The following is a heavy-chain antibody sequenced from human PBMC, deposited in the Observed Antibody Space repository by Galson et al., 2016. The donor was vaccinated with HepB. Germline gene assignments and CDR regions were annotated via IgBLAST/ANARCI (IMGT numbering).Heavy chain of an antibody. CDR1: GDSVSSDSAS. Sequence: CAISGDSVSSDSASWNWLRQSPSRGLEWLGRTYYRSNWYHEYAVSVESRITINPDTSKNQFSLHLNSVTPEDTAVYFCGREGASGWSDYWGPGTLVTVSS. CDR2: TYYRSNWYH. J-gene: IGHJ4*02. D-gene: IGHD6-19*01. CDR3: GREGASGWSDY. V-gene: IGHV6-1*01.